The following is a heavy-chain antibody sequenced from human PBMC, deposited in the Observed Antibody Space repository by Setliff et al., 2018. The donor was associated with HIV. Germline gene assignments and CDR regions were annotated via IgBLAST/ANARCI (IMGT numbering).Heavy chain of an antibody. J-gene: IGHJ3*02. CDR2: INHSGNT. Sequence: KPSETLSLTCTVSGGSSSFSSYYLGWIGQTPGMGLEWIGSINHSGNTYYSPSLKTRVTISVDTSKNQVSLKPSSVTAADTAVYYCARLFQWMSYGFDIWGQGTMVTVSS. V-gene: IGHV4-39*01. CDR1: GGSSSFSSYY. CDR3: ARLFQWMSYGFDI. D-gene: IGHD5-12*01.